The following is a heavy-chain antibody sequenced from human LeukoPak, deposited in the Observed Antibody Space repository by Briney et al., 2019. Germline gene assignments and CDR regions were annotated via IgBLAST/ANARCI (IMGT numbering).Heavy chain of an antibody. CDR2: INHSGST. V-gene: IGHV4-34*01. D-gene: IGHD3-10*01. CDR1: GGSFSGYY. J-gene: IGHJ5*02. CDR3: ARERTMVRGMSWLDP. Sequence: SETLSLTCAVYGGSFSGYYWSWIRQPPGKGLEWIGEINHSGSTNYNPSLKSRVTISVDTSENQFSLKLSSVTAADTAVYYCARERTMVRGMSWLDPWGQGTRVTVSS.